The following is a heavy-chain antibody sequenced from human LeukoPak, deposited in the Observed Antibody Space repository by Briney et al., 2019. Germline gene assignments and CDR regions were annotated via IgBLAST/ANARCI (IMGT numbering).Heavy chain of an antibody. CDR3: ARGGLGYCSSTSCYGLDY. D-gene: IGHD2-2*01. J-gene: IGHJ4*02. CDR1: GYTFTSYG. V-gene: IGHV1-18*01. Sequence: GAAVNVSCKASGYTFTSYGISGVRQAPGQGLEGMGWISAYNGNTNYAQKLQGSVTMTTDTSTSTAYMELRSLRSDDTAVYYCARGGLGYCSSTSCYGLDYWGQGTLVTVSS. CDR2: ISAYNGNT.